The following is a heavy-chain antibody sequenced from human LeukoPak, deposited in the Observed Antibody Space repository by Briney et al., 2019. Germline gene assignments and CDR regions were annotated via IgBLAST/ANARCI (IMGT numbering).Heavy chain of an antibody. J-gene: IGHJ4*02. CDR1: GFTFSNAW. Sequence: GGSLRLSCAASGFTFSNAWMSWVRQAPGKGLEWVGRIKSKTDGGTTDYAAPVKGRFTISRDDSKNTLYLQMNSLKTEDAAVYYCTTDGALSYYDFWSGPDYADYWGQGTLVTVSS. CDR2: IKSKTDGGTT. CDR3: TTDGALSYYDFWSGPDYADY. V-gene: IGHV3-15*01. D-gene: IGHD3-3*01.